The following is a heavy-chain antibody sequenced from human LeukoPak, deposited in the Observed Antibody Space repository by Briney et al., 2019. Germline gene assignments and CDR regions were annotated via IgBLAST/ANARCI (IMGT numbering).Heavy chain of an antibody. J-gene: IGHJ2*01. D-gene: IGHD3-3*01. CDR2: IYTSGST. Sequence: PSETLSLTCTVSGGSISSYYWSWIRQPAGKGLEWIGRIYTSGSTNYNPSLKSRVTMSVDTSKNQFSLKLSSVTAADTAVYYCARGSDDFWSGNGGYFDLWGRGTLVTVSS. V-gene: IGHV4-4*07. CDR3: ARGSDDFWSGNGGYFDL. CDR1: GGSISSYY.